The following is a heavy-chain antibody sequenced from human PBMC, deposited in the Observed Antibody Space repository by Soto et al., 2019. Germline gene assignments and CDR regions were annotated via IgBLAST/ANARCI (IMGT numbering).Heavy chain of an antibody. Sequence: GASVKVSCKASGYSFSNYHIHWLRQAPGQGPEWLGIINPGGGQTNYAQRFQGRVTLTRDASTSTVYLELSSLRSEDTAVYYCARDYVWGSEDYFDSWGQGTQVTVSS. V-gene: IGHV1-46*01. J-gene: IGHJ4*02. CDR2: INPGGGQT. D-gene: IGHD3-16*01. CDR3: ARDYVWGSEDYFDS. CDR1: GYSFSNYH.